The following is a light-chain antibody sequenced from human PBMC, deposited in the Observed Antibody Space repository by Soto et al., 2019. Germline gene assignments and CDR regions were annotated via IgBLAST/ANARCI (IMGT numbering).Light chain of an antibody. V-gene: IGLV1-44*01. Sequence: QPVLTQPPSESGTPGQGVTISCSGGSSNVGGNAVNWYLQLPGSAPKLLIYSNDQRPSGVPDRFSGSKSGSSATLAISGLQSDDESDYYCVSWDDSLNRPVFSGGTKVTVL. CDR1: SSNVGGNA. CDR3: VSWDDSLNRPV. J-gene: IGLJ2*01. CDR2: SND.